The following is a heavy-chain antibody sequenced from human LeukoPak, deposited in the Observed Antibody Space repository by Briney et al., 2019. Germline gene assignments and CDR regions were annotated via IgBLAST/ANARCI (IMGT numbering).Heavy chain of an antibody. J-gene: IGHJ6*03. CDR1: GYTLTELS. Sequence: ASVKVSCKVSGYTLTELSMHWVRQAPGKGLEWMGGFDPEDGETIYAQKFQGRVTMTEDTSTDTAYMELSSLRSEDTAVYYCARGSHCSSTSCYYDMDVWGKGTTVTVSS. CDR3: ARGSHCSSTSCYYDMDV. V-gene: IGHV1-24*01. CDR2: FDPEDGET. D-gene: IGHD2-2*01.